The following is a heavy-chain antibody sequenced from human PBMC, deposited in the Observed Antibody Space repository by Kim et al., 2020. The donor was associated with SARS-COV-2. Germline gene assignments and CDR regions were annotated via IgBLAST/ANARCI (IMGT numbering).Heavy chain of an antibody. CDR2: ISWNSGSI. V-gene: IGHV3-9*01. J-gene: IGHJ6*02. CDR3: AKGHCSSTSCYFYYYYGMDV. D-gene: IGHD2-2*01. CDR1: GFTFDDYA. Sequence: GGSLRLSCAASGFTFDDYAMHWVRQAPGKGLEWVSCISWNSGSIGYADSVKGRFTISRDNAKNSLYLQMNSLRAEDTALYYCAKGHCSSTSCYFYYYYGMDVWGQGTTVTVSS.